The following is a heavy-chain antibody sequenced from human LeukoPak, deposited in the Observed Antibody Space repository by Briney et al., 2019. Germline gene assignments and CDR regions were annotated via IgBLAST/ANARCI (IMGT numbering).Heavy chain of an antibody. V-gene: IGHV3-11*06. Sequence: GRSLRLSCAASGFTFSDYYISWIRQAPGKGLEWVSYISSSSTYTNYADSVKGPFTISTDNAKNSLYLKMNSLRVQDTTVYYCAREGGDKACDIWGQGKMVTVSS. CDR3: AREGGDKACDI. J-gene: IGHJ3*02. D-gene: IGHD2-21*02. CDR1: GFTFSDYY. CDR2: ISSSSTYT.